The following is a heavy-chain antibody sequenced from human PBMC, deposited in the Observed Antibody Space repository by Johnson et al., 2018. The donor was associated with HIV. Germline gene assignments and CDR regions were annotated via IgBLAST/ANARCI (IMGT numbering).Heavy chain of an antibody. Sequence: QVQLVESGGGVVQPGGSLRLSCAASGFTFSSYGMHWVRQAPGKGLEWVAVISYDGSNKYYADSVKGRFTISRDNAKNSLYLQMNSLRAEDTAVYYCARASLEWLLSLVPLGAFDIWGQGTMVTVSS. CDR2: ISYDGSNK. V-gene: IGHV3-30*19. CDR1: GFTFSSYG. D-gene: IGHD3-3*01. CDR3: ARASLEWLLSLVPLGAFDI. J-gene: IGHJ3*02.